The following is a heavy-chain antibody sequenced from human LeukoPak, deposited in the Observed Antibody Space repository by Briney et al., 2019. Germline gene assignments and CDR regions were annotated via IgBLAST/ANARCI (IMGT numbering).Heavy chain of an antibody. CDR1: GGSISSYY. CDR2: IYYSGST. V-gene: IGHV4-59*01. Sequence: SETLSLTCTVSGGSISSYYWRWIRQPPGKGLEWIGYIYYSGSTNYNPPLKSRVTISVDTSKNQFSLKLSSVTAADTAVYYCARASPDMITFGGVIELFDPWGQGTLVTVSS. D-gene: IGHD3-16*02. J-gene: IGHJ5*02. CDR3: ARASPDMITFGGVIELFDP.